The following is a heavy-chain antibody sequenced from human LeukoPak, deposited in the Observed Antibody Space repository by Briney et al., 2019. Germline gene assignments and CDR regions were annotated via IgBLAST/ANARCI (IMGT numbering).Heavy chain of an antibody. V-gene: IGHV1-69*13. CDR2: IIPIFGTA. J-gene: IGHJ6*03. CDR1: GGTFSSFA. D-gene: IGHD6-19*01. CDR3: VSNPTRGGWPKPRYYYYMDV. Sequence: ASVKVSCKAFGGTFSSFAISWVRQAPGQGLEWMGGIIPIFGTANYAQKFQGRVTITADESTGTAYMELSSLRSEDTAVYYCVSNPTRGGWPKPRYYYYMDVWGKGTTVTVSS.